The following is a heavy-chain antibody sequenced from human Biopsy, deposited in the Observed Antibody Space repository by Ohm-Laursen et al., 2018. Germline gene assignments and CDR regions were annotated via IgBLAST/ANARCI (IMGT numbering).Heavy chain of an antibody. CDR3: ARPTNARAGGAPFDI. Sequence: SLRLSCAASGFSFSSYGMHWVRQAPGKGLEWVAVLWYDGTNKYYADPVKGRFTISRDNSKNTLYLQMNSLRVEDTAMYYCARPTNARAGGAPFDIWGQGTMVTVSS. CDR1: GFSFSSYG. V-gene: IGHV3-33*01. J-gene: IGHJ3*02. CDR2: LWYDGTNK. D-gene: IGHD1-1*01.